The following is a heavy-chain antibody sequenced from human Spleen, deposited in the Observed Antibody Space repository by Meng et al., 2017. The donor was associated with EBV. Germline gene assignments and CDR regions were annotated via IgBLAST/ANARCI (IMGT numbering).Heavy chain of an antibody. CDR2: IYHNGDT. D-gene: IGHD3-16*01. CDR1: AVSNSSGTYY. CDR3: ASGSGGNFDF. V-gene: IGHV4-30-4*01. J-gene: IGHJ4*02. Sequence: QVQQQESGPGLVKPSPTLSLTFSVSAVSNSSGTYYWSWIRQPPGRGLEWIGYIYHNGDTYYSPSLQSRLTISVDTSKNQFSLKMSSVTAADTAVYFCASGSGGNFDFWGQGTLVTVSS.